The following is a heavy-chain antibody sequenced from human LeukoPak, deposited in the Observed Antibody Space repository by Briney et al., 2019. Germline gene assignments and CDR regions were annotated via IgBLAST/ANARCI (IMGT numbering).Heavy chain of an antibody. J-gene: IGHJ3*02. CDR1: GGSFSGYY. Sequence: SETLSLTCAVYGGSFSGYYWSWIRQPPGKGLEWIGEINHSGSTNYNPSLKSRVTISVDTSKNQFSLKLSSVTAADTAVYYCARLALLPDAFDIWGQGTMVTVSS. D-gene: IGHD2-15*01. V-gene: IGHV4-34*01. CDR3: ARLALLPDAFDI. CDR2: INHSGST.